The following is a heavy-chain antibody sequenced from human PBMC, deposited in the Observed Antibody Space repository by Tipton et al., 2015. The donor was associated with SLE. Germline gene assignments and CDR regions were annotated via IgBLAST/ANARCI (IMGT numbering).Heavy chain of an antibody. CDR2: IYHSGST. Sequence: SLRLSCAVSGGSISSSNWWSWVRQPPGKGLEWIGEIYHSGSTNYNPSLKSRVTISVDKSKNQFSLKLSSVTAADTAVYYCARDSSIAVASTGFDYWGQGTLVTVSS. CDR3: ARDSSIAVASTGFDY. V-gene: IGHV4-4*02. J-gene: IGHJ4*02. D-gene: IGHD6-19*01. CDR1: GGSISSSNW.